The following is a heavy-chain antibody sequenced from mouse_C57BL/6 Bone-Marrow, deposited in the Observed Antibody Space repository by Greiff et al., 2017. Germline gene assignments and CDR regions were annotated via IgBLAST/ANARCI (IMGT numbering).Heavy chain of an antibody. CDR1: GFTFSDYY. CDR3: ARGQVGDY. V-gene: IGHV5-16*01. CDR2: INYDGSST. D-gene: IGHD4-1*02. Sequence: EVMLVESEGGLVQPGSSMKLSCTASGFTFSDYYMAWVRQVPEKGLEWVANINYDGSSTYYLDSLKSRFIISRDNAKNILYLQMSSLKSEDAATYYCARGQVGDYWGQGTTVTVSS. J-gene: IGHJ2*01.